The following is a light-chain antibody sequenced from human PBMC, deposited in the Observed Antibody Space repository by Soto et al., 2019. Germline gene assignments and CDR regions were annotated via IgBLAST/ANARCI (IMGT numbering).Light chain of an antibody. CDR1: QSISSW. Sequence: DIQMTQSPSTLSASVGDRVTITCRASQSISSWLAWYQQKPGKAPKLLIYDAASLESGVPSRFSGSGSAKEFTLSSSRLQPDHCATSYCQLHNSYSLFTFGPGTKVHLK. CDR3: QLHNSYSLFT. V-gene: IGKV1-5*01. J-gene: IGKJ3*01. CDR2: DAA.